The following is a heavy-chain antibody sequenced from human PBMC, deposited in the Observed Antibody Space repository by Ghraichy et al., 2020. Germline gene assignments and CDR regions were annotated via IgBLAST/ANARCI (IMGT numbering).Heavy chain of an antibody. Sequence: GESLNISCAASGFTFSTYWMSWVRQAPGKGLEWVANIKQDGSVQHYVDSVKGRFTISRDNAKNSLYLQMNSLRAEDTAVYYCARDPLAAAAWVRGFDPWGQGTLVTVSA. J-gene: IGHJ5*02. D-gene: IGHD6-13*01. CDR2: IKQDGSVQ. CDR1: GFTFSTYW. CDR3: ARDPLAAAAWVRGFDP. V-gene: IGHV3-7*01.